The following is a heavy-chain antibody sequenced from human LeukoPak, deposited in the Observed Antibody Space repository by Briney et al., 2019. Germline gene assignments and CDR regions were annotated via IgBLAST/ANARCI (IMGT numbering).Heavy chain of an antibody. J-gene: IGHJ4*02. D-gene: IGHD2-2*02. CDR1: GGSISSGSYY. CDR3: AGLVPYCDSASCYNYYFDY. CDR2: IYTSGST. Sequence: PSQTLSLTCTVSGGSISSGSYYWSWIRQPAGKGLEWIGRIYTSGSTNYNPSLKSRVTISVDTSKNQFSLKLSSVTAADTAVYFCAGLVPYCDSASCYNYYFDYWGQGTLVTVSS. V-gene: IGHV4-61*02.